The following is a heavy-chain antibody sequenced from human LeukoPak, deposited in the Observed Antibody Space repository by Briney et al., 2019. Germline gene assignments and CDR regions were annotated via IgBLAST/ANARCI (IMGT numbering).Heavy chain of an antibody. CDR3: TRLGAPQTFDY. CDR1: GFIFSDYV. V-gene: IGHV3-73*01. D-gene: IGHD3-16*01. Sequence: GGSLRLSCAGSGFIFSDYVMSWVRQASGKGLEWVGRIRSKANSYATAYAASVKGRFTISRDDSKNTAYLQMNSLKTEDTAVYYCTRLGAPQTFDYWGQGTLVTVSS. CDR2: IRSKANSYAT. J-gene: IGHJ4*02.